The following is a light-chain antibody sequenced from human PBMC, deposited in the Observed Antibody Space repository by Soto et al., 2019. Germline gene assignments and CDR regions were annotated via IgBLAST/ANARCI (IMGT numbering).Light chain of an antibody. CDR3: QQANSFPWT. CDR1: QGISDW. Sequence: DIQMTQSPSSVSAYVGDRVTITCRASQGISDWLAWYQHKSGKAPKLLIYATSTLQTEVPSRFSGSGSGTDFTLTITSLQPEDVATYYCQQANSFPWTFGQGTKVDIK. V-gene: IGKV1-12*01. CDR2: ATS. J-gene: IGKJ1*01.